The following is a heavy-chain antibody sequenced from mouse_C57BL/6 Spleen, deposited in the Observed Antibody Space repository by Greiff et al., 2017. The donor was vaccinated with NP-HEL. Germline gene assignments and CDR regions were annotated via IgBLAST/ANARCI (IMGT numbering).Heavy chain of an antibody. J-gene: IGHJ4*01. CDR1: GYSITSGYY. CDR3: ARGFVTTVVADYYAMDY. V-gene: IGHV3-6*01. CDR2: ISYDGSN. D-gene: IGHD1-1*01. Sequence: EVQLQQSGPGLVKPSQSLSLTCSVTGYSITSGYYWNWIRQFPGNKLEWMGYISYDGSNNYNPSLKNRISITRDTSKNQFFLKLNSVTTEDTATYYCARGFVTTVVADYYAMDYWGQGTSVTVSS.